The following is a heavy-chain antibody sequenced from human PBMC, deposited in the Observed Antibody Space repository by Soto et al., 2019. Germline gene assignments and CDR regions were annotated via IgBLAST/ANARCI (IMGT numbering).Heavy chain of an antibody. CDR2: TRNKANSYTT. J-gene: IGHJ6*02. Sequence: PGGSLRLSCAASGFTFSDHYMDWVRQAPGKGLEWVGRTRNKANSYTTEYAASVKGRFTISRDNAKNSLYLQMNSLRAEDTAVYYCARDHKGGYYYYGMDVWGQGTTVTVSS. V-gene: IGHV3-72*01. CDR3: ARDHKGGYYYYGMDV. CDR1: GFTFSDHY.